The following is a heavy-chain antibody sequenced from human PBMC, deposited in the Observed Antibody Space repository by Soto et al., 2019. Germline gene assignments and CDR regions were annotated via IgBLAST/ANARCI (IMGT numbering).Heavy chain of an antibody. V-gene: IGHV3-33*01. CDR3: AREGSHRSTRGWFDP. D-gene: IGHD2-2*01. Sequence: GGSLRLSCAASGFTFSSYGMHWVRQAPGKGLEWVAVIWYDGSNKYYADSVKGRFTISRDNSKNTLYLQMNSLRAEDTAVYYCAREGSHRSTRGWFDPWGQGTLVTVSS. CDR2: IWYDGSNK. J-gene: IGHJ5*02. CDR1: GFTFSSYG.